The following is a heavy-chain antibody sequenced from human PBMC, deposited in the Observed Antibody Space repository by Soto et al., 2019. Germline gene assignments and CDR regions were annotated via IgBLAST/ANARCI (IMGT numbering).Heavy chain of an antibody. CDR1: GGTFSSYA. J-gene: IGHJ6*02. D-gene: IGHD3-10*01. Sequence: QVQLVQSGAEVKKPGSSVKVSCKASGGTFSSYAISWVRQAPGQGLEWMGGIIPLFGTANYAQKFQGRVTIDADEPTNKGRMELSGLRSEGTAVYYCGRGNREPMEYYYYGMGFLGQRTTVTVSS. CDR2: IIPLFGTA. CDR3: GRGNREPMEYYYYGMGF. V-gene: IGHV1-69*01.